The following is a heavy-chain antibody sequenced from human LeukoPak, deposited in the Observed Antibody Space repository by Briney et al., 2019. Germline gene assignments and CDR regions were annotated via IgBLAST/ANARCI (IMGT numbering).Heavy chain of an antibody. CDR1: GFTFSSYG. CDR2: IRYDGSNK. Sequence: GGSLRLSCAASGFTFSSYGMHWVRQAPGKGLEWVAFIRYDGSNKYYADSVKGRFTISRDNSKNTLYLQMNSLRAEDTAVYYCAKGIDYGRNGGSLDYWGQGTLVTVSS. D-gene: IGHD4-23*01. J-gene: IGHJ4*02. V-gene: IGHV3-30*02. CDR3: AKGIDYGRNGGSLDY.